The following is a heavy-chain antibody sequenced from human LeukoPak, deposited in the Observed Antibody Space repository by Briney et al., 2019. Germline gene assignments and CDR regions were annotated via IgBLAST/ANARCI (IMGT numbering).Heavy chain of an antibody. V-gene: IGHV4-4*07. D-gene: IGHD5-12*01. CDR2: IYSSGTT. CDR1: GGSISNYY. Sequence: SETLSLTCTVSGGSISNYYWSWIRQPAGKGLEWIGRIYSSGTTIYNPSFKSRVTMSVDTSKNQFSLKLSSVTAADTAVYFCASGSSGYDPWGQGTLVTVSS. CDR3: ASGSSGYDP. J-gene: IGHJ5*02.